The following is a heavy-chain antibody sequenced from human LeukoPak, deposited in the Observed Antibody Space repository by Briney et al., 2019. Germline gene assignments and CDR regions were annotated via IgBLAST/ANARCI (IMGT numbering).Heavy chain of an antibody. V-gene: IGHV1-18*01. CDR2: ISAYNGNT. CDR3: ARDHAQWLSGSQH. CDR1: GYTFTSYG. D-gene: IGHD5-12*01. J-gene: IGHJ1*01. Sequence: GASVKVSCKASGYTFTSYGISWLRQAPGQGLDWMGWISAYNGNTNYAQKLQGRVTMTTDTSTSTAYMELGSLRSDDTAVYYCARDHAQWLSGSQHWGQGTLVTVSS.